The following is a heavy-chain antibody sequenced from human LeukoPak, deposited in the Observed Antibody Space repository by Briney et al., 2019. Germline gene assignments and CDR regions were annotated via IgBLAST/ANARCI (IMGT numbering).Heavy chain of an antibody. CDR2: ISSSDSTI. CDR3: ARTIEMATISYFDY. V-gene: IGHV3-48*03. Sequence: PGGSLRLSCAASGFTFSSYEMNWARQAPGKGLEWVSYISSSDSTIYYADSVEGRFTISRDNAKNSLYLQMNSLRAGDTAVYYCARTIEMATISYFDYWGQGTLVTVSS. D-gene: IGHD5-24*01. J-gene: IGHJ4*02. CDR1: GFTFSSYE.